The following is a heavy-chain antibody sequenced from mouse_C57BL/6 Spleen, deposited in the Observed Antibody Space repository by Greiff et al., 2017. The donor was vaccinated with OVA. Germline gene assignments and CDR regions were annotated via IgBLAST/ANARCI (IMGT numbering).Heavy chain of an antibody. D-gene: IGHD2-5*01. CDR1: GFTFSDYG. CDR2: ISSGSSTF. Sequence: EVKLMESGGGLVKPGGSLKLSCAASGFTFSDYGMHWVRQAPEKGLEWVAYISSGSSTFYSADTVKGRFTFSRDNAKYNLFLQMTSLRSEDTAMYYCARGGAYYSNFFFDYWGQGTTLTVSS. J-gene: IGHJ2*01. CDR3: ARGGAYYSNFFFDY. V-gene: IGHV5-17*01.